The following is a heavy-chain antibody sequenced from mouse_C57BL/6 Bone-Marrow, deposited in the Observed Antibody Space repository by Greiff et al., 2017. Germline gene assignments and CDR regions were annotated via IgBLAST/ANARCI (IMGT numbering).Heavy chain of an antibody. J-gene: IGHJ3*01. V-gene: IGHV1-64*01. CDR1: GYTFPSYW. CDR2: IHPNSGST. Sequence: QVQLQQPGAELVKPGASVKLSCKASGYTFPSYWMHWVQPRPGQGLEWIGIIHPNSGSTNHNEKFKRKAKLTVDESSSTDYMQLRSLTSEDSAVYYSASSGGLPVFTWFAYWGQGTLVTVAA. D-gene: IGHD2-2*01. CDR3: ASSGGLPVFTWFAY.